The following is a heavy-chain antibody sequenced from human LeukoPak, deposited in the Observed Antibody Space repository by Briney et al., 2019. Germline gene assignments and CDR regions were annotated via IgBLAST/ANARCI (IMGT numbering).Heavy chain of an antibody. CDR2: ISAYNGNT. D-gene: IGHD3-22*01. J-gene: IGHJ4*02. CDR3: ARGATYYYDSSGYYLDY. V-gene: IGHV1-18*01. CDR1: GYTFTSYG. Sequence: GASVKVSCKASGYTFTSYGTSWVRQAPGQGLEWMGWISAYNGNTNYAQKLQGRVTMTTDTSTSTAYMELRSLRSDDTAVYYCARGATYYYDSSGYYLDYWGQGTLVTVSS.